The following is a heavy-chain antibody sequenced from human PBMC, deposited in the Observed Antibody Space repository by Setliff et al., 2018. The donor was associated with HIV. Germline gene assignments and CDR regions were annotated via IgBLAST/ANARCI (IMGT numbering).Heavy chain of an antibody. D-gene: IGHD6-6*01. J-gene: IGHJ5*02. CDR3: ARDWSMTSRETNWFDP. V-gene: IGHV1-2*06. CDR1: AYTLSELS. CDR2: INPKTGDT. Sequence: ASVKVSCKVSAYTLSELSMHWVRQAPGQGLEWMGRINPKTGDTKYKQKFQGRVTMTRDASINTAYMELSSLTSDDTAVYYCARDWSMTSRETNWFDPWGQGTLVTVSS.